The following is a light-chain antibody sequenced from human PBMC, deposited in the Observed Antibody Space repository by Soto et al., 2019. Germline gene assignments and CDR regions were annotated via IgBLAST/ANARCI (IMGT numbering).Light chain of an antibody. CDR3: AAWDDSLNGHVV. Sequence: QSVLTQPPSASGAPGQRVTVSCSGGSSNIGSNSVSWYQQLPGTAPKLLIYDNNKRPSGVPARFSGSKSGTSASLAISGLQSEDEGDYYCAAWDDSLNGHVVFGGGTQLTVL. CDR1: SSNIGSNS. CDR2: DNN. J-gene: IGLJ2*01. V-gene: IGLV1-44*01.